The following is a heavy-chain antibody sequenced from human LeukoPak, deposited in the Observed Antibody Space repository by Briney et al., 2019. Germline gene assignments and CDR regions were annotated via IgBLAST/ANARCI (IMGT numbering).Heavy chain of an antibody. D-gene: IGHD1-1*01. V-gene: IGHV3-53*01. CDR3: LTTGLQGPLFDY. CDR1: GFTVSSNY. CDR2: IYSGGST. J-gene: IGHJ4*02. Sequence: GGSLRLSFAASGFTVSSNYMSWVRKAPGKGLEGVSVIYSGGSTYYADSVKSRFTISIDNSNNTMYLQLNSRRAEDTTIYYCLTTGLQGPLFDYWGQGTLVTASS.